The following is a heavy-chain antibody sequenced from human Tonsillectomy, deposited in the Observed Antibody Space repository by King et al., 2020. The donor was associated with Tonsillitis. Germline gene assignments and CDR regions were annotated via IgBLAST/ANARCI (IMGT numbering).Heavy chain of an antibody. CDR1: GGSISSSSYY. J-gene: IGHJ4*02. CDR3: GYDGEHQLVLFYY. D-gene: IGHD6-13*01. CDR2: SYYSGVT. Sequence: QLQESGPGLVKPSETLSLTCTVSGGSISSSSYYWGWIRQPPGKGLEWIGSSYYSGVTYYNPALKSRVTISVDTSKNQFTLKLSSVTAADTAVYYCGYDGEHQLVLFYYWGQGTLVTVSS. V-gene: IGHV4-39*01.